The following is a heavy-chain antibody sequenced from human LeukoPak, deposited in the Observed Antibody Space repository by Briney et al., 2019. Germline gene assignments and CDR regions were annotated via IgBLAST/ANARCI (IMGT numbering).Heavy chain of an antibody. CDR2: IRYDGRNK. CDR1: GFTFSSYG. V-gene: IGHV3-30*02. J-gene: IGHJ4*02. CDR3: AKELTCGSGNCFDY. Sequence: GGSLRLSCAASGFTFSSYGMHWVRQAPGKGLEWVAFIRYDGRNKYHGDSVKGRFTISRDNSKNTLHLQMNSLRAEDTAVYYCAKELTCGSGNCFDYWGQGTLVTVSS. D-gene: IGHD3-10*01.